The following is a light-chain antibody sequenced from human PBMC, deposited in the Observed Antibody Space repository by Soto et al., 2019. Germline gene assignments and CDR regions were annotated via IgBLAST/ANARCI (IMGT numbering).Light chain of an antibody. CDR1: SSDVGGYNF. CDR3: SSYTTSSTFYV. V-gene: IGLV2-14*03. J-gene: IGLJ1*01. Sequence: QSVLTQPASVFGSPGQSITISCTGTSSDVGGYNFVSWYQQHPGKAPKLMIYEVSNRPSGVSNRFSGSKSGNTASLTISGLQPEDEADYYCSSYTTSSTFYVFGTGTKVTVL. CDR2: EVS.